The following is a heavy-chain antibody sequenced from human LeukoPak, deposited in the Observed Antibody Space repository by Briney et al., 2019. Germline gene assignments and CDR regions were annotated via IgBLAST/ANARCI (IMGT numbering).Heavy chain of an antibody. Sequence: ASVKVSCKASGYTFTGYYMHWVRQAPGQGLEWMGWINPNSGGTNYAQKFQGRVTMTRDTSIRTAYMELSRLRSDDTAVYYCARAVFRPAAVDYWGQGTLVTVSS. J-gene: IGHJ4*02. CDR3: ARAVFRPAAVDY. D-gene: IGHD2-2*01. CDR1: GYTFTGYY. CDR2: INPNSGGT. V-gene: IGHV1-2*02.